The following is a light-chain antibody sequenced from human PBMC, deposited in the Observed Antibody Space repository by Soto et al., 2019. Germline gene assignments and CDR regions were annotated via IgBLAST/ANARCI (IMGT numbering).Light chain of an antibody. CDR3: RSYTSGPYV. CDR1: SSDVGGYHY. V-gene: IGLV2-14*01. CDR2: EVS. J-gene: IGLJ1*01. Sequence: QSALTQPASVSGSPGQSITISCTGTSSDVGGYHYVSWYQQHPGKAPKLTIYEVSNRPSGVSNRFSGSKSGNTASLTISGLQAEEEADYSCRSYTSGPYVFGTGTKVTVL.